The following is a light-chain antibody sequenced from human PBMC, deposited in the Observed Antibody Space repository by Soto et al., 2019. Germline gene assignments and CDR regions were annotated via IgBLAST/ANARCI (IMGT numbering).Light chain of an antibody. J-gene: IGKJ5*01. Sequence: IVLTQSPATLSFSPGERATLSCRASQSVSSYLAWYQQKPGQAPRLLIYDASNRATGIPARFSGSGSGTDFTLTITRLEPEDFAVFYCQQYGTSEIIFGQGTRLEIK. CDR2: DAS. V-gene: IGKV3-11*01. CDR3: QQYGTSEII. CDR1: QSVSSY.